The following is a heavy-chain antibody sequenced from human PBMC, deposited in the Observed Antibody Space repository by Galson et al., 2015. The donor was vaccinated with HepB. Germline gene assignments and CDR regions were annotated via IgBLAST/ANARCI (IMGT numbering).Heavy chain of an antibody. CDR3: ARDLPRGGSSGYYYGPGHDAFDL. Sequence: SVKVSCKASGYTFTSYAMNWVRQAPGQGLEWMGWINTNTGNPTYTQGFTGRFVFSLDTSVSTAYLQISSLKAEDTAVYYCARDLPRGGSSGYYYGPGHDAFDLWGQGTMVTVSS. J-gene: IGHJ3*01. CDR1: GYTFTSYA. CDR2: INTNTGNP. V-gene: IGHV7-4-1*02. D-gene: IGHD3-22*01.